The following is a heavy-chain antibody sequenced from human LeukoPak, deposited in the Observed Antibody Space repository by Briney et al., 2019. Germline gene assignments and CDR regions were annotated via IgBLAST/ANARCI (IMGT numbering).Heavy chain of an antibody. D-gene: IGHD4-17*01. Sequence: GRSLRLSCAASGFTFYDYAMRWVRHAPGKGLEGVSGISWNSGSIGYADSVKGRFTISRDNAKNSLYLQMNSLRAEDTALYYCAKGEGDYENYYYYGMDVWGQGTTVTVSS. CDR2: ISWNSGSI. V-gene: IGHV3-9*01. CDR3: AKGEGDYENYYYYGMDV. CDR1: GFTFYDYA. J-gene: IGHJ6*02.